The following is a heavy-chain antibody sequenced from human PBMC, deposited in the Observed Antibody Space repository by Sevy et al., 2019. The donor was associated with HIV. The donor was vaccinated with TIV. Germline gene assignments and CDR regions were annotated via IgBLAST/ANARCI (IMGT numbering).Heavy chain of an antibody. Sequence: GGSLRLSCAASGFTVSSDYMTWVRQAPGKGLEWVSVFFSGGTTYYADSVKGRFTISRDNSKNTIYLQMNSLRAEDTATYYCARESSSTWQAGYYGLAVWGLGTTVTVSS. D-gene: IGHD6-13*01. V-gene: IGHV3-66*01. CDR3: ARESSSTWQAGYYGLAV. J-gene: IGHJ6*02. CDR1: GFTVSSDY. CDR2: FFSGGTT.